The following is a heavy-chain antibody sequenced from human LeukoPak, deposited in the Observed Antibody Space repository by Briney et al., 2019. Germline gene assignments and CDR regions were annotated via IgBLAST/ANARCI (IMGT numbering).Heavy chain of an antibody. CDR2: IYSGGST. J-gene: IGHJ1*01. CDR3: ARDTDYYGSGRHGYFDH. CDR1: GLTISNNF. V-gene: IGHV3-66*01. D-gene: IGHD3-10*01. Sequence: QSGGSLRLSCAASGLTISNNFMGWVRQAPGKGLEWVSLIYSGGSTYSADSVKGRFTISRDNSKNTLHLQMNSLRVEDTAVYYCARDTDYYGSGRHGYFDHWGQGTLVTVSS.